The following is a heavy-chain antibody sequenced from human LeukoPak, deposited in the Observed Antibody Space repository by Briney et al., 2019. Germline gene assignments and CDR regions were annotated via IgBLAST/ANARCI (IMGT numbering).Heavy chain of an antibody. D-gene: IGHD2-15*01. CDR1: GFSFGRYW. CDR3: ARGYSAFDI. J-gene: IGHJ3*02. V-gene: IGHV3-7*02. Sequence: PGGSRRLSCAASGFSFGRYWMSWVRQAPGKGLEWLANIKQEGTEKYYVDSVKGRFTISRDNAKNSLYLQMNSLRAEDTAVYYCARGYSAFDIWGQGTVITVST. CDR2: IKQEGTEK.